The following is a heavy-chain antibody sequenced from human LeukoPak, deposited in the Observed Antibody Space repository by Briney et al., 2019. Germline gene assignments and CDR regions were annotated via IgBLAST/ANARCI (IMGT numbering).Heavy chain of an antibody. CDR1: GYTFTSYD. V-gene: IGHV1-8*03. CDR2: MNPNSGNT. D-gene: IGHD6-13*01. Sequence: GVSVKVSCKASGYTFTSYDINWVRQATGQGLEWMGWMNPNSGNTGYAQKFQGRVTITRNTSISTAYMELRSLRSDDTAVYYCARGQSSTWYFSAYSFNWFDPWGQGTLVTVSS. CDR3: ARGQSSTWYFSAYSFNWFDP. J-gene: IGHJ5*02.